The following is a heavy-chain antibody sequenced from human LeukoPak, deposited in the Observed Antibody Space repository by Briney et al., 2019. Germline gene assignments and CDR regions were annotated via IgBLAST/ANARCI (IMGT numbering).Heavy chain of an antibody. CDR3: ARRAVAGYYYYYYYMDV. V-gene: IGHV1-18*01. D-gene: IGHD6-19*01. J-gene: IGHJ6*03. Sequence: ASVKVSCKASGYTFISYGISWVRQAPGQGLEWMGWISAYNGNTNYAQKLQGRVTMTTDTSTSTAYMELRSLRSDDTAVYYCARRAVAGYYYYYYYMDVWGKGTTVTVSS. CDR2: ISAYNGNT. CDR1: GYTFISYG.